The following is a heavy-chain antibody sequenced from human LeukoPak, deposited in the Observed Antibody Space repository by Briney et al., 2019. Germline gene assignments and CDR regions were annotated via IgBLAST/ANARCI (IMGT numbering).Heavy chain of an antibody. Sequence: PGGSLRLSCEASGFTFRAYAMTGVRQAPGKGLEWVSTISGSGGSTYYADSVKGRFTTSRDNSKNTLYLQMNSLRAEDTAVYYCANNGGVAVAGSFDYWGQGTLVTVSS. V-gene: IGHV3-23*01. J-gene: IGHJ4*02. D-gene: IGHD6-19*01. CDR2: ISGSGGST. CDR1: GFTFRAYA. CDR3: ANNGGVAVAGSFDY.